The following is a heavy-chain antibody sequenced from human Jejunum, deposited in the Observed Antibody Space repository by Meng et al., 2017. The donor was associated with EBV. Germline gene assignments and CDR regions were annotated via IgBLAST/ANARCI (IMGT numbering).Heavy chain of an antibody. CDR1: GYTFTSYG. CDR2: ITVYNGNT. Sequence: QVRLVQFGGEVKKPGASVKVSCKTSGYTFTSYGISEVRQAPGHGPEWMGWITVYNGNTNYAPRLQGRVTMTTDISTSTAYMELRSLRSDDTAVYYCARDSSGYHAHDKVSDYWGQGTLVTVSS. V-gene: IGHV1-18*01. CDR3: ARDSSGYHAHDKVSDY. D-gene: IGHD2-15*01. J-gene: IGHJ4*02.